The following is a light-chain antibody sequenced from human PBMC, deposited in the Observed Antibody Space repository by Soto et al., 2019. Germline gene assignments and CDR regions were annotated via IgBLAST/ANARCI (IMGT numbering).Light chain of an antibody. CDR1: SSDVGAYTY. V-gene: IGLV2-14*01. Sequence: QSDLTQPASVSGSPGQSITISCTGTSSDVGAYTYVSWYQQHPGKAPKLMIYDVSIRPSGVSDRFSGSKSGNTASLTISGLQAEDEADYYCSSYTSSNTLIFGGGTKVTVL. CDR2: DVS. J-gene: IGLJ2*01. CDR3: SSYTSSNTLI.